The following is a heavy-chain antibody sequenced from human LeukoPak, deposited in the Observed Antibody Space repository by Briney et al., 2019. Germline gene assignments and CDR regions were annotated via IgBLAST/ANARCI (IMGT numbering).Heavy chain of an antibody. Sequence: LETLSLTCTVSGGSISSSSYYWGWIRQPPGKGLEWIGSIYYSGSTNYNPSLKSRVTISVDTSKNQFSLKLSSVTAADTAVYYCARRVITFGGVIAFDYWGQGTLVTVSS. D-gene: IGHD3-16*02. CDR3: ARRVITFGGVIAFDY. J-gene: IGHJ4*02. V-gene: IGHV4-39*01. CDR1: GGSISSSSYY. CDR2: IYYSGST.